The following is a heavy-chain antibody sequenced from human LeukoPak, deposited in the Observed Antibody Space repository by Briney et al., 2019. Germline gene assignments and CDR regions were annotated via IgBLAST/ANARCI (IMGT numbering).Heavy chain of an antibody. CDR3: ARDREILWFGEPNYYMDV. V-gene: IGHV4-59*01. Sequence: PSETLSLTCTVSGGSISSYYWSWIRQPPGKGLEWIGYIYYSGSTNYNPSLKSRVTISVDTSKNQFSLKLSSVTAADTAVYYCARDREILWFGEPNYYMDVWGKGTTVTVSS. CDR2: IYYSGST. D-gene: IGHD3-10*01. J-gene: IGHJ6*03. CDR1: GGSISSYY.